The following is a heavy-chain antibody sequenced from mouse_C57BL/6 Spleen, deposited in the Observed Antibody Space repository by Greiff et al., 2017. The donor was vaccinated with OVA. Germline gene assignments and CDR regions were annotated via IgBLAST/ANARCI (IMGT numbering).Heavy chain of an antibody. CDR2: IWRGGST. CDR3: ARRLRLEDAMDY. D-gene: IGHD3-2*02. Sequence: QVHVKQSGPGLVQPSQSLSITCTVSGFSLTSYGVHWVRQSPGKGLEWLGVIWRGGSTDYNAAFVSRLSISKDNSKSQVFFKMNSLQADDTAIYYCARRLRLEDAMDYWGQGTSVTVSS. J-gene: IGHJ4*01. V-gene: IGHV2-2*01. CDR1: GFSLTSYG.